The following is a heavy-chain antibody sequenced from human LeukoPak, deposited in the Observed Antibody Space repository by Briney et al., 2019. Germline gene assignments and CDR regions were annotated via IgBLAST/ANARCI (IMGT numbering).Heavy chain of an antibody. V-gene: IGHV1-3*01. D-gene: IGHD3-16*01. Sequence: ASVKVSCKASGYTLTSYGMHWVRQAPGQRLEWMGWINAGNGNTKYSQKFQGRVTITRDIFASTAYMELSSLRSEDTAVYYCARDSAYRTQTLNNWFDPWGQGTLVTVSS. CDR1: GYTLTSYG. CDR3: ARDSAYRTQTLNNWFDP. CDR2: INAGNGNT. J-gene: IGHJ5*02.